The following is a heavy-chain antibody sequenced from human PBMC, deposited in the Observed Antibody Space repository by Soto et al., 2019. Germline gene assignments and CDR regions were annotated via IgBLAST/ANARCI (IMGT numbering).Heavy chain of an antibody. J-gene: IGHJ4*02. CDR1: GFRFEQYV. CDR2: VSPTGDTV. CDR3: LKDAPNGSIDD. Sequence: VQVVASGGGLVQPGRSLRLSCAVSGFRFEQYVMHWVRQAPGQGLECVSTVSPTGDTVAYADSVEGRFTVSRDNAKHTLYLQINSLTGDDTAIYYCLKDAPNGSIDDWGQGTLVTVSS. D-gene: IGHD3-10*01. V-gene: IGHV3-9*01.